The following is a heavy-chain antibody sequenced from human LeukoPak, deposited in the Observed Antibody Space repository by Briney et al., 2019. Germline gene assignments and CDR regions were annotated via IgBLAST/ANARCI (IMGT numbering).Heavy chain of an antibody. V-gene: IGHV3-49*04. J-gene: IGHJ6*04. Sequence: GGSLRLSCTASGFTFGDYAMSWVRQAPGKGLEWVGFIRSKAYGGATEYAASVKGRFTISRDDSKSIAYLQMNSLKTEDTAVYYCTSGPSGYLYYYYGMDVWGKGTTVTVSS. CDR3: TSGPSGYLYYYYGMDV. D-gene: IGHD5-12*01. CDR2: IRSKAYGGAT. CDR1: GFTFGDYA.